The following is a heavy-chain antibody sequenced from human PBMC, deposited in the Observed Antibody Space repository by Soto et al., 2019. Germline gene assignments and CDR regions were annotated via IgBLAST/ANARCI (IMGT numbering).Heavy chain of an antibody. J-gene: IGHJ6*01. CDR1: GGSVSIDSHY. CDR2: IYYTGST. CDR3: ARDKYDFRSGYYYYAMEV. V-gene: IGHV4-61*01. Sequence: SETLSVTCTVSGGSVSIDSHYWSWIRQTPGKGLEWIGYIYYTGSTNYNPSLKGRVTMSVDTSRDQVSLRLRSVTRADTAVYYCARDKYDFRSGYYYYAMEVWGQGTKVTVSS. D-gene: IGHD3-3*01.